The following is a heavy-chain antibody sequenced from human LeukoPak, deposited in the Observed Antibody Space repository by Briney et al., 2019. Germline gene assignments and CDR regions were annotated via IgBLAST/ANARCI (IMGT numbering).Heavy chain of an antibody. J-gene: IGHJ4*02. D-gene: IGHD4-17*01. CDR1: GYTFTSYA. CDR3: ARYGHSPFFDY. V-gene: IGHV1-46*01. Sequence: ASVKVPCKASGYTFTSYAMNWVRQAPGQGLEWMGIINPSGGSTTNAQKFQGRVIMTRDMSTSTVYMELSSLRSEDTAVYFCARYGHSPFFDYWGQGTLVIVSS. CDR2: INPSGGST.